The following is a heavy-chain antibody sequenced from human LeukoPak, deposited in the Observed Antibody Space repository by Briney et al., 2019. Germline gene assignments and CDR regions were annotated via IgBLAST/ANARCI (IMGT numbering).Heavy chain of an antibody. V-gene: IGHV4-39*01. D-gene: IGHD3-3*01. CDR3: ARHVAIFGVVLYAFDI. Sequence: SETLSLTCTVSGGSISSSSYYWGWIRQPPGKGLEWIGSIYYSGSTYYNPSLKSRVTISVDTSKNQFSLKLSPVTAADTAVYYCARHVAIFGVVLYAFDIWGQGTMVTVSS. J-gene: IGHJ3*02. CDR1: GGSISSSSYY. CDR2: IYYSGST.